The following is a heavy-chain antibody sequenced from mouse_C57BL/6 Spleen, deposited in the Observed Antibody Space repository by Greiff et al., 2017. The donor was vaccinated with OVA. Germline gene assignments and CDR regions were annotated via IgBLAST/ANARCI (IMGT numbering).Heavy chain of an antibody. CDR3: ARNSNSHYAMDY. V-gene: IGHV1-26*01. CDR1: GYTFTDYY. Sequence: EVQLQQSGPELVKPGASVKISCKASGYTFTDYYMNWVKQSHGKSLEWIGDINPNNGGTSYNQKFKGKATLTVDKSSSTAYMELRSLTSEDSAVYYCARNSNSHYAMDYWGQGTSVTVSS. CDR2: INPNNGGT. J-gene: IGHJ4*01. D-gene: IGHD2-5*01.